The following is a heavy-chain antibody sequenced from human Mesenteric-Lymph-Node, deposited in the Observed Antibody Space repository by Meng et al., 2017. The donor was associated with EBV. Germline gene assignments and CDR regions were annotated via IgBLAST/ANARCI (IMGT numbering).Heavy chain of an antibody. J-gene: IGHJ4*02. V-gene: IGHV3-21*01. D-gene: IGHD2-15*01. CDR3: ARVDGDGYCSGGSCYSLDY. CDR2: ISSSSSYI. CDR1: GFTFSSYS. Sequence: EVQLVESGGGLVKPGGSLRLSCAASGFTFSSYSMNWVRQAPGKGLEWVSSISSSSSYIYYADSVKGRFTISRDNAKNSLYLQMNSLRAEDTAVYYCARVDGDGYCSGGSCYSLDYWGQGTLGTVSS.